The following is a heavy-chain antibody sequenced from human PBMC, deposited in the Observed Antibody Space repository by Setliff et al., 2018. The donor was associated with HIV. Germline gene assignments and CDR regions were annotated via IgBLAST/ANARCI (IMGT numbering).Heavy chain of an antibody. CDR3: ATEDKGYYASGPG. V-gene: IGHV1-46*01. J-gene: IGHJ4*02. Sequence: ASVKVSCKASGDTFTRFHIHWVRQAPGQGLEWMGIINPSGDSANYAQKFQGRATMTRDTSTSTVYMEVSSLRSEDTAVYYRATEDKGYYASGPGWGQGTLVTVSS. D-gene: IGHD3-10*01. CDR1: GDTFTRFH. CDR2: INPSGDSA.